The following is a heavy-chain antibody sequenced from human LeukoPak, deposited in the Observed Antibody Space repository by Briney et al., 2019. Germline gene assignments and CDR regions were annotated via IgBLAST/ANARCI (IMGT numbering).Heavy chain of an antibody. Sequence: SETLSLTCTVSGGSVSSYYWSWIRQPAGKGLEWIGRICSSGSTNYNPSLKSRVTMSVDTSKNQFSLKLSSVTAADTAVYYCARESRRSYCNEYWGQGALVTVSS. D-gene: IGHD3-10*01. J-gene: IGHJ4*02. V-gene: IGHV4-4*07. CDR3: ARESRRSYCNEY. CDR1: GGSVSSYY. CDR2: ICSSGST.